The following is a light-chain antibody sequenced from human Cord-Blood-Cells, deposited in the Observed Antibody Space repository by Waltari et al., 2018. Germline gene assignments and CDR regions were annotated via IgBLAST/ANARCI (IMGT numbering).Light chain of an antibody. CDR1: QSVSSN. CDR2: GAS. J-gene: IGKJ4*01. CDR3: QQYNNWPLT. V-gene: IGKV3-15*01. Sequence: EIVMTQSPVTLSVSPGERATLSCRASQSVSSNLAWYQQKHGQAPRLLIYGASTRATGIPARFSGSGSGTEFTLTISSLQSEDFAVYYCQQYNNWPLTFGGGTKVEIK.